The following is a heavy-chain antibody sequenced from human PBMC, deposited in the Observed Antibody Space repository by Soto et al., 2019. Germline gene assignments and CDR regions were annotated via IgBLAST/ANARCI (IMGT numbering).Heavy chain of an antibody. CDR2: ISAYNGNT. J-gene: IGHJ5*02. D-gene: IGHD2-21*02. CDR1: GGTFSSYA. CDR3: ARDVVTRSDWFDP. V-gene: IGHV1-18*01. Sequence: ASVKVSCKASGGTFSSYAISWVRQAPGQGLEWMGWISAYNGNTNYAQKLQGRVTMTTDTSTNTAYMELRSLRSDDTAVYYCARDVVTRSDWFDPRDQGTLVTVSS.